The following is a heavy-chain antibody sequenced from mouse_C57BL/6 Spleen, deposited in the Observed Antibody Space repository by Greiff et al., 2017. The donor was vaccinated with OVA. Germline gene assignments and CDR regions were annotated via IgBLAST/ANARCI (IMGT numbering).Heavy chain of an antibody. CDR2: INPYNGGT. CDR1: GYTFTDYY. CDR3: ARGNYEGEFDY. D-gene: IGHD2-4*01. Sequence: VQLKQSGPVLVKPGASVKMSCKASGYTFTDYYMNWVKQSHGKSLEWIGVINPYNGGTSYNQKFKGKATLTVDKSSSTAYMELNSLTSEDSAVYYCARGNYEGEFDYWGQGTTLTVSS. J-gene: IGHJ2*01. V-gene: IGHV1-19*01.